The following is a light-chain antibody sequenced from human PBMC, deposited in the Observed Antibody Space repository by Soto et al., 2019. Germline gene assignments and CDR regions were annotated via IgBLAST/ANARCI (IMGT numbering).Light chain of an antibody. CDR1: QSISSW. V-gene: IGKV1-5*03. CDR3: QQYNTYEWA. Sequence: DIQMTQSPSTLSASVGDRVTITCRASQSISSWLAWYQQKPGKAPKLLIYKASSLESGVPSRFSGSGSGTECTLTSSSLQPDDSATYYCQQYNTYEWAFGQGTKVEIK. J-gene: IGKJ1*01. CDR2: KAS.